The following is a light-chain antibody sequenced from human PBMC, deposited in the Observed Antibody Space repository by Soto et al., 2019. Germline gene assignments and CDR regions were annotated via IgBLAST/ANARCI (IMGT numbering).Light chain of an antibody. Sequence: QSALTQPASVSGSPGQSITISCTGTSSDVGGYNYVSWYQHHPGKAPKLMIYDVSNRPSGVSNRFSGSKSGNTASLTISGVQAEDEASYYFSSYTTRATVVFGGGTKLTVL. V-gene: IGLV2-14*03. CDR2: DVS. J-gene: IGLJ3*02. CDR1: SSDVGGYNY. CDR3: SSYTTRATVV.